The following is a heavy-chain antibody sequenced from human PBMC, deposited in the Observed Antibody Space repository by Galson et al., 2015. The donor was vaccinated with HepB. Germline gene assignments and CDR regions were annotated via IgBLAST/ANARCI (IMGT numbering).Heavy chain of an antibody. CDR3: ARADRTTNWSP. D-gene: IGHD1-1*01. V-gene: IGHV3-13*01. Sequence: SLRLSCAASGFTFSNYAMYWVRQSLDKGLKWVSAIGGGGDTYYSASVKGRFTISRENAKNSFYLQMNGLRAGDTAVYYCARADRTTNWSPWGQGTLVTVSS. CDR1: GFTFSNYA. J-gene: IGHJ5*02. CDR2: IGGGGDT.